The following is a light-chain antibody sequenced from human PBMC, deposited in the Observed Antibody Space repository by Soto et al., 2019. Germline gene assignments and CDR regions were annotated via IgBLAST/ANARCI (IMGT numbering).Light chain of an antibody. Sequence: DIQMTQSPSSLSASVGDRVTITCRASQRISSYLNWYQQKPGKAPKLLIYAASSLQSGVPSRFSGSGSGTDFTLTISSLQPEDFATYYCQHSYSTPPWTFGQGTKVEIK. V-gene: IGKV1-39*01. CDR3: QHSYSTPPWT. J-gene: IGKJ1*01. CDR1: QRISSY. CDR2: AAS.